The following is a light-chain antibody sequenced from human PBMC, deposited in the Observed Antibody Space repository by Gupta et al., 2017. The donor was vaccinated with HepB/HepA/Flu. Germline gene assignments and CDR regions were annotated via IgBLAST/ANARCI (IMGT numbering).Light chain of an antibody. CDR3: MQGRT. J-gene: IGKJ1*01. V-gene: IGKV2-28*01. CDR2: LGS. CDR1: QSLRDSNGYNY. Sequence: DVVMTQSPLTLPVTPGESASISCRSSQSLRDSNGYNYLDWYLQKPGQSPQLLIYLGSNRASGVPDRFSGSGSGTDFTLKISRVEAEDVGGYYGMQGRTFGQGTKVEIK.